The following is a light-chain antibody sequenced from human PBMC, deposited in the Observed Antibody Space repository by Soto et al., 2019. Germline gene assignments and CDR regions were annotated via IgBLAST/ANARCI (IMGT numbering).Light chain of an antibody. Sequence: DIQMTQSPSTLSASVGDRVTITCRASQNINKWLAWYQHKPGKAPKVLIYDASSLESGVPSRFSGSGSGTEFTLIISSLQPDDFATYYCQQYNSYSQWMFGQGTKVDIK. CDR3: QQYNSYSQWM. V-gene: IGKV1-5*01. CDR1: QNINKW. J-gene: IGKJ1*01. CDR2: DAS.